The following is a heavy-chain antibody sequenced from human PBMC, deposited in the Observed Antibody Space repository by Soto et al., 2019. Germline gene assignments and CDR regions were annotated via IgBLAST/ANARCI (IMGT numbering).Heavy chain of an antibody. D-gene: IGHD3-10*01. V-gene: IGHV4-30-2*01. CDR1: GASMSSGVYS. J-gene: IGHJ5*02. CDR3: ARDRGTGSFYPT. Sequence: QLQLQESGSGLVKPSQTLSLTCAVSGASMSSGVYSWSWIRQPPGKGLEWIGYMYDTGSTYYNPSLKPLVTLSAYMSKNHLSLNLTSVTAADTAVYYCARDRGTGSFYPTWGQGILVTVSS. CDR2: MYDTGST.